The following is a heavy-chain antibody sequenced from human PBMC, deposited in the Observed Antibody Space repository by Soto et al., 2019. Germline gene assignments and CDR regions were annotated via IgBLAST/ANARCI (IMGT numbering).Heavy chain of an antibody. CDR1: GYTFINYY. J-gene: IGHJ4*02. Sequence: QVQLVQSGAEVKKPGASVKLSCKASGYTFINYYIHWVRQAPGQGLEWMGIFNPTSGSTNYAQKFQGRVTLTMDTCTRTVYMELSSLRFDDTAVYYCARDLAAGDYWGQGTLVTVSS. V-gene: IGHV1-46*01. D-gene: IGHD6-13*01. CDR2: FNPTSGST. CDR3: ARDLAAGDY.